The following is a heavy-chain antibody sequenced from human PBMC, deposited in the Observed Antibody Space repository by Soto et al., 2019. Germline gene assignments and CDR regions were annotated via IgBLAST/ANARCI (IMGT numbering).Heavy chain of an antibody. D-gene: IGHD2-2*01. CDR1: GFTFSSYA. Sequence: GGSLRLSCAASGFTFSSYAMSWVRQAPGKGLVWVSAISGSGGSTYYADSVKGRFTISRDNSKNTLYLQMNSLRAEDTAVYYCAKDTLVVVVPAANRHNDYWGQGTLVTVSS. J-gene: IGHJ4*02. CDR2: ISGSGGST. CDR3: AKDTLVVVVPAANRHNDY. V-gene: IGHV3-23*01.